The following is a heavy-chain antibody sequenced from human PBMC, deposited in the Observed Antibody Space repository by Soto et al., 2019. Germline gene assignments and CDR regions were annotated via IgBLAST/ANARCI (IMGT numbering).Heavy chain of an antibody. D-gene: IGHD3-22*01. CDR2: ITDDSSHI. CDR1: GFMFSAYT. Sequence: GGSLRLSCTASGFMFSAYTMTWVRQSPGKGLEWLASITDDSSHIDYADSVRGRFTVSRDNARKSVYLQMDSLGAEDTAIYYCATPYYYNHWGPGTLVTVSS. V-gene: IGHV3-21*01. J-gene: IGHJ5*02. CDR3: ATPYYYNH.